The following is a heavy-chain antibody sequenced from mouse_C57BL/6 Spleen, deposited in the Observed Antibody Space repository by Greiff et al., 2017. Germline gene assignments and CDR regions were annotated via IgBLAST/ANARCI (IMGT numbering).Heavy chain of an antibody. V-gene: IGHV1-9*01. J-gene: IGHJ3*01. CDR1: GFTFTGYW. CDR3: ERPFYPFAY. CDR2: ILPGSGST. Sequence: QVQLQQSGAELMKPGASVKLSCKATGFTFTGYWIEWVQQRPGHGLAWIGEILPGSGSTNYNEKFKGKATFTAATSTNTAYMQLSNLTTEDAAIYYCERPFYPFAYWGQGTLVTVSA.